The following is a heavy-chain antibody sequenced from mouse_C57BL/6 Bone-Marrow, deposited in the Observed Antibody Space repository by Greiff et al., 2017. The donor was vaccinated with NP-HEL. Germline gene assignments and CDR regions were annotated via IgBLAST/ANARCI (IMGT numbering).Heavy chain of an antibody. CDR2: INPNNGGT. CDR3: ARSLYGSWFAY. D-gene: IGHD1-1*02. J-gene: IGHJ3*01. V-gene: IGHV1-26*01. CDR1: GYTFTDYY. Sequence: EVQLQQSGPELVKPGASVKISCKASGYTFTDYYMNWVKQSHGKSLEWIGDINPNNGGTSYNQKFKGKATLTVDKSSSTAYIELRSLTSEDSAVYYCARSLYGSWFAYWGQGTLVTVSA.